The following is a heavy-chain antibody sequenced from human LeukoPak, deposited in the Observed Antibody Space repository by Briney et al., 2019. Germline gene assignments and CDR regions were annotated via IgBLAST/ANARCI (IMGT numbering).Heavy chain of an antibody. CDR3: AKSVQLLWFGESSPGY. CDR1: GFTFSSYA. CDR2: ISGSGGST. D-gene: IGHD3-10*01. J-gene: IGHJ4*02. V-gene: IGHV3-23*01. Sequence: PGGSLRLSCAASGFTFSSYAMSWVRQAPGKGLEWVSPISGSGGSTYYADSVKGRFTISRDNSKNTLYLQMNSLRAEDTAVYYCAKSVQLLWFGESSPGYWGQGTLVTVSS.